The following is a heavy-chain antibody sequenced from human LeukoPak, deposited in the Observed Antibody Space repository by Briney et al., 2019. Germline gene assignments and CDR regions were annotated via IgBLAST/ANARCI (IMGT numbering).Heavy chain of an antibody. CDR2: IIPIFGTA. J-gene: IGHJ6*02. CDR1: GYTFTGYY. CDR3: ARGLVVVVPATSGLGNSYYGMHV. V-gene: IGHV1-69*13. Sequence: SVKVSCKASGYTFTGYYMHWVRQAPGQGLEWMGGIIPIFGTANYAQKFQGRVTITADESTSTAYMELSSLRSEDTAVYYCARGLVVVVPATSGLGNSYYGMHVWGQGTTVTVSS. D-gene: IGHD2-15*01.